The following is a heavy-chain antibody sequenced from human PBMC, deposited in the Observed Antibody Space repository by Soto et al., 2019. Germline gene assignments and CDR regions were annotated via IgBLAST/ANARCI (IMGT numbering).Heavy chain of an antibody. CDR1: GFTFSSHW. J-gene: IGHJ4*01. Sequence: EVQLVESGGGLVQPGGSLRVSCAASGFTFSSHWMTWVRQAPGKGLEGGANIKQDGSEKYYVDSVKGRFTISRDNAKNSLYLQMNSLRVEDTAVYYCARVAAAGRGLDYWGQGTLVAVSS. V-gene: IGHV3-7*04. CDR2: IKQDGSEK. CDR3: ARVAAAGRGLDY. D-gene: IGHD6-13*01.